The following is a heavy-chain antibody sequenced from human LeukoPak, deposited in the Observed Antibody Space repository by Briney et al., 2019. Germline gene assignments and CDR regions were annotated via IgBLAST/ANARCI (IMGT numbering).Heavy chain of an antibody. D-gene: IGHD5-12*01. V-gene: IGHV3-30*18. CDR1: GITFSSYG. J-gene: IGHJ4*02. Sequence: GGSLRLSCAASGITFSSYGMHWVRQAPGKGLEWVAVISYDGSNKYYADSVKGRFTISRDNSKNTLYLQMDSLRAEDTAVYYCAKDRTITPRNYFDYWGQGTLVTVSS. CDR3: AKDRTITPRNYFDY. CDR2: ISYDGSNK.